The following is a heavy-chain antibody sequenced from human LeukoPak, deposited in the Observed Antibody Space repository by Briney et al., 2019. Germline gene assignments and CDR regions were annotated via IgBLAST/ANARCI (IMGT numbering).Heavy chain of an antibody. D-gene: IGHD3-9*01. V-gene: IGHV1-2*02. CDR2: INPNSGGT. CDR3: ARGPTSEDVLTGYYIDYGMDV. CDR1: GYTFTDYY. Sequence: ASVKVSCKASGYTFTDYYMHWVRQAPGQGLEWMGWINPNSGGTNYAQKFQGRVTMTRDTSISTAYMELSRLRSDDTAVYYCARGPTSEDVLTGYYIDYGMDVWGQGTTVTVSS. J-gene: IGHJ6*02.